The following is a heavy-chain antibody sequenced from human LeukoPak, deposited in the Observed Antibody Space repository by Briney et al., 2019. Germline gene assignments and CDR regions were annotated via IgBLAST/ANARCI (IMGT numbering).Heavy chain of an antibody. CDR1: GYTFTSYG. CDR3: ARDWYCSSTSCYSDQDY. CDR2: INPNSGGT. V-gene: IGHV1-2*02. D-gene: IGHD2-2*01. J-gene: IGHJ4*02. Sequence: GASVKVSCKASGYTFTSYGISWVRQAPGQGLEWMGWINPNSGGTNYAQKFQGRVTMTRDTSISTAYMELSRLRSDDTAVYYCARDWYCSSTSCYSDQDYWGQGTLVTVSS.